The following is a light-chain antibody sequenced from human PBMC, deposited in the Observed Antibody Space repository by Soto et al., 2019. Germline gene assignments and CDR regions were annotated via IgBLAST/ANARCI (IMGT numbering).Light chain of an antibody. CDR3: QQYYSTPFT. V-gene: IGKV4-1*01. CDR2: WAS. Sequence: DIVMTQSPDSLAVSLGERATINCKSSQSVLYSSNNKNYLAWYQQKPGQPPKLLIYWASTRESVVPDRFSGSGSGTDFTLTIRSLQAEDVAVYYCQQYYSTPFTFGPGTKVDIK. J-gene: IGKJ3*01. CDR1: QSVLYSSNNKNY.